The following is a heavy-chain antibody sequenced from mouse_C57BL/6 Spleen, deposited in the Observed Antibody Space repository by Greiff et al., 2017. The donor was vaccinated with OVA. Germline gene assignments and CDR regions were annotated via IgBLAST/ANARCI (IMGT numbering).Heavy chain of an antibody. CDR3: AKVYYGYLDV. Sequence: EVQLVESGGGLVQPGGSLKLSCAASGFTFSDYGMAWVRQTPRKGPEWVAFISNLAYSIYYADTVKGRFTISRENATHTLYLEVGSLRYEGTAMCYCAKVYYGYLDVWGTGTTVTVSS. CDR2: ISNLAYSI. D-gene: IGHD2-1*01. V-gene: IGHV5-15*01. CDR1: GFTFSDYG. J-gene: IGHJ1*03.